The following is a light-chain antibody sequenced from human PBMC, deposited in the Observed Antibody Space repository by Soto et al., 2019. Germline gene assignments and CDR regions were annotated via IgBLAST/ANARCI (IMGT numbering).Light chain of an antibody. CDR2: GAS. CDR3: QQYKNWPPYT. V-gene: IGKV3-15*01. J-gene: IGKJ2*01. CDR1: QSISSN. Sequence: EIVMTQSPATLSVSPGERATLSCRASQSISSNLAWYKQRVGQAPRLLIYGASTRATGIPARFSGSGSGTEFTLTISNLQSEDFAVYYCQQYKNWPPYTFGQGTKLEIK.